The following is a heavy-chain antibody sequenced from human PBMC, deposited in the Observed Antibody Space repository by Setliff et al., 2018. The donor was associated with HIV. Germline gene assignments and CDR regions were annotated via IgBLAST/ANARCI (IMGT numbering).Heavy chain of an antibody. Sequence: GSLRLSCAASGFTFSNYGMHWVRQAPGKGLEWVSVICDDGRTYYADSVKGRFTISRDTSINLVYLHMHRLIAEDTAVYYCAKGVKYLDPWGQGTLVTVSS. D-gene: IGHD2-2*02. CDR2: ICDDGRT. CDR1: GFTFSNYG. J-gene: IGHJ5*02. V-gene: IGHV3-53*01. CDR3: AKGVKYLDP.